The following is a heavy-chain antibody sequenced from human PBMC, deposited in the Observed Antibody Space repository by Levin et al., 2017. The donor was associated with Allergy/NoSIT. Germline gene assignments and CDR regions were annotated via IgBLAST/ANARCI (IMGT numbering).Heavy chain of an antibody. CDR1: GYSLSTHA. D-gene: IGHD3-10*01. CDR2: ISGFNHNT. Sequence: ASVKVSCKASGYSLSTHAITWVRQAPGQGLEWMGWISGFNHNTDSAQKFQDRLTMTIETSTSTAYMELRSLRSDDTAVYYCARARGYYGMDVWGQGTTVIVSS. V-gene: IGHV1-18*01. J-gene: IGHJ6*02. CDR3: ARARGYYGMDV.